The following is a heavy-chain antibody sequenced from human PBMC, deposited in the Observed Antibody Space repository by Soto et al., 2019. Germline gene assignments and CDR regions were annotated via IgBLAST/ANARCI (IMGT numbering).Heavy chain of an antibody. D-gene: IGHD4-17*01. V-gene: IGHV4-30-4*01. CDR1: AGSRINGDYY. CDR3: ARVQRGDYYPDFDY. J-gene: IGHJ4*02. Sequence: QVQLQESGPGLVKPSQTLSLTCTVSAGSRINGDYYWSWIRHPPGKGLEWIGHIYYSGGTFYNPSLKSRVSMSVDTSKNQFSLKLSSVTAADTAVYYCARVQRGDYYPDFDYWGQGTLVTVSS. CDR2: IYYSGGT.